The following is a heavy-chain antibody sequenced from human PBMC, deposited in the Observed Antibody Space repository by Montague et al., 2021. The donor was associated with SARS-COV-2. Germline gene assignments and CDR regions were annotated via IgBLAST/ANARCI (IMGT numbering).Heavy chain of an antibody. J-gene: IGHJ4*01. V-gene: IGHV4-39*01. Sequence: SETLSLTCTVSRGSLRLTSYHWGWNRQPPGKGLEWIGSIYHTGSTYYDPSLESRVTMSVDNSKNQFSLMLTSVTAADTAVYYCANFYSGSYNYWGHGSLVTVSS. CDR2: IYHTGST. D-gene: IGHD1-26*01. CDR3: ANFYSGSYNY. CDR1: RGSLRLTSYH.